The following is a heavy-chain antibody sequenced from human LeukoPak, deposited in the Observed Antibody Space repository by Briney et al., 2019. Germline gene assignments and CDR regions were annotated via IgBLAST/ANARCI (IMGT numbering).Heavy chain of an antibody. V-gene: IGHV6-1*01. D-gene: IGHD2-15*01. CDR3: ARDSDSTDAFDI. CDR1: GDSVSSNSAA. J-gene: IGHJ3*02. Sequence: PSQTLSLTCAISGDSVSSNSAAWNWIRQSPSRGLEWLGRTYYRSKWSNGYAVSMRSRITINPDTSKNQFSLQLNSVTPEDTAVYYCARDSDSTDAFDIWGHGTMVTVSS. CDR2: TYYRSKWSN.